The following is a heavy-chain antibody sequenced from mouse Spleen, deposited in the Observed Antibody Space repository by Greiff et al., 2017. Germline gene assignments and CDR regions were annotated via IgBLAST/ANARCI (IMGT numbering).Heavy chain of an antibody. D-gene: IGHD1-1*01. CDR1: GFNIKDDY. J-gene: IGHJ3*01. CDR2: IDPENGDT. V-gene: IGHV14-4*01. CDR3: LIYYYGSSSFAY. Sequence: EVQLQQSGAELVRPGASVKLSCTASGFNIKDDYMHWVKQRPEQGLEWIGWIDPENGDTEYASKFQGKATITADTSSNTAYLQLSSLTSEDTAVYYCLIYYYGSSSFAYWGQGTLVTVSA.